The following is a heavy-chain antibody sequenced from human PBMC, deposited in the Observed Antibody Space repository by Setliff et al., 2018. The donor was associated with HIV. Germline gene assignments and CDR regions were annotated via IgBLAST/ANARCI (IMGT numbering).Heavy chain of an antibody. V-gene: IGHV1-69*04. CDR3: ARGGDYDSSGYYVT. J-gene: IGHJ4*02. CDR2: IIPILGVP. D-gene: IGHD3-22*01. CDR1: GYTFTGYY. Sequence: ASVKVSCKASGYTFTGYYMHWVRQAPGQGLKWMGRIIPILGVPRYAQKFQGRVTITADKSTSTSYMHLSSLRAEDTAVYFCARGGDYDSSGYYVTWGQGSLVTVSS.